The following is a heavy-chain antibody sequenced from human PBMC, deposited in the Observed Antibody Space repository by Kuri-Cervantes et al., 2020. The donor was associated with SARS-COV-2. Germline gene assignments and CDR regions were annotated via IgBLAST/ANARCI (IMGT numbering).Heavy chain of an antibody. D-gene: IGHD5-18*01. Sequence: ASVKVSCKASGYTFTSYGISWVRQAPGQGLEWMGWISAYNGNTNYAQKLQGRVTMTTDTSTSTAYMELRSLRSDDTAVYYCARDPAKIRPSYHDAFDIWGRGKMVTVSS. J-gene: IGHJ3*02. CDR3: ARDPAKIRPSYHDAFDI. CDR1: GYTFTSYG. CDR2: ISAYNGNT. V-gene: IGHV1-18*01.